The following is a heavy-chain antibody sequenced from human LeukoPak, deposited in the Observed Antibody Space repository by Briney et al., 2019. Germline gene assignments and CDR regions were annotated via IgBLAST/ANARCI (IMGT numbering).Heavy chain of an antibody. V-gene: IGHV3-23*01. D-gene: IGHD1-26*01. Sequence: PGGSLRLSCAASGFTFSSYAMSWVRQAPGKGLEWVSAISGSGGSTYYADSVKGRFTISRDNSKNTLYLQMNSLRAEDTAVYYCATDRESGSYLSWFDPWGQGTLVTVSS. CDR3: ATDRESGSYLSWFDP. J-gene: IGHJ5*02. CDR1: GFTFSSYA. CDR2: ISGSGGST.